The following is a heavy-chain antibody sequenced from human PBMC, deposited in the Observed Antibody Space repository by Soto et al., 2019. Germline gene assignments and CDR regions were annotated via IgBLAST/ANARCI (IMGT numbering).Heavy chain of an antibody. CDR3: AREEGLLPPYYYYYGMDV. Sequence: SETLSLTCAVSGYSISSGYYWGWIRQPPGKGLEWIGSIYHSGSTYYNPSLKSRVTISVDTSKNQFSLKLSSVTAADTAVYYCAREEGLLPPYYYYYGMDVCGQGTTVTVSS. V-gene: IGHV4-38-2*02. CDR2: IYHSGST. CDR1: GYSISSGYY. J-gene: IGHJ6*02. D-gene: IGHD3-22*01.